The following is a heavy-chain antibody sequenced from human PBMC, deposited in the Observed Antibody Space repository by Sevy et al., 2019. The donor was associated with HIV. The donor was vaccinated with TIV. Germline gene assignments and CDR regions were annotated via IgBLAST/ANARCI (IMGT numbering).Heavy chain of an antibody. CDR2: FIPMLDTA. Sequence: ASVKVSCKASGGTFSNYAISWVRQAPGQGLEWMGGFIPMLDTANSAQKFQGRVTLTADGSTSTAYMELSSLRSEDTAVYYCASSYYESSGYSPLYYYGMDVWVQGTTVTVSS. D-gene: IGHD3-22*01. J-gene: IGHJ6*02. V-gene: IGHV1-69*13. CDR3: ASSYYESSGYSPLYYYGMDV. CDR1: GGTFSNYA.